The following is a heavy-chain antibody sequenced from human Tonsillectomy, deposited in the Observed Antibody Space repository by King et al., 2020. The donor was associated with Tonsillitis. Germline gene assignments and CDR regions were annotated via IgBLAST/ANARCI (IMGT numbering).Heavy chain of an antibody. J-gene: IGHJ3*02. CDR1: GFTFDNYA. Sequence: VQLVESGGGLVQPGRSLRHSCAASGFTFDNYAMYWVRQAPGKGLEWVSGISWDSGSIGYADSVKGRFTISRDNAKNSLYLQMNSLRAEDTALYYCAKDGAGKYAFDIWGQGTMVTVSS. V-gene: IGHV3-9*01. D-gene: IGHD6-19*01. CDR3: AKDGAGKYAFDI. CDR2: ISWDSGSI.